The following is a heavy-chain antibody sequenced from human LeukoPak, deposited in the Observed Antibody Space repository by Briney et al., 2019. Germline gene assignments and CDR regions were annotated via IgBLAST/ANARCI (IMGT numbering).Heavy chain of an antibody. Sequence: QPGGSLRLSCAASGFTFSTYAMNWVRQDPAKGLEWVSTIGGGVPTTDYADSVKDRFTISRDNSKNPLYLQMNSLRAEDTAVYFCARGFLGGTDQYFDSWGQGTLVTVSS. CDR1: GFTFSTYA. J-gene: IGHJ4*02. CDR2: IGGGVPTT. D-gene: IGHD6-19*01. V-gene: IGHV3-23*01. CDR3: ARGFLGGTDQYFDS.